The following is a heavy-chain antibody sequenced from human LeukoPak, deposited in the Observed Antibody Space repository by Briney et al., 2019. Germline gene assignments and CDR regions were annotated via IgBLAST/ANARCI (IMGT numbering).Heavy chain of an antibody. CDR2: IYYSGST. CDR3: ARKGWYEEYFFDY. CDR1: GGSISSYY. Sequence: SETLSLTCTASGGSISSYYWSWIRQPPGKGLEWIGYIYYSGSTNYNPSLKSRVTISVDTSKNQFSLKLSSVTAADTAVYYCARKGWYEEYFFDYWGQGTLVTVSS. V-gene: IGHV4-59*01. J-gene: IGHJ4*02. D-gene: IGHD6-19*01.